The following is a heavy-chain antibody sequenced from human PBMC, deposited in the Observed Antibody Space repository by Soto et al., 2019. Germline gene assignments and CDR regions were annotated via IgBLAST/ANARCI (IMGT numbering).Heavy chain of an antibody. CDR1: GGTFSSYT. Sequence: SVKVSCKASGGTFSSYTISWVRQAPGRGLEWMGRIIPILGIANYAQKFQGRVTITADKSTSTAYMELSSLRSEDTAVYYCAEKGDSSGWYYFDYWGQGTLVTVSS. CDR2: IIPILGIA. V-gene: IGHV1-69*02. CDR3: AEKGDSSGWYYFDY. D-gene: IGHD6-19*01. J-gene: IGHJ4*02.